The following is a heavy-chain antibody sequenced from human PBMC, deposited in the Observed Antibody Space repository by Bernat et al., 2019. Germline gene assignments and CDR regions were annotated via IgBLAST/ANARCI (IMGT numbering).Heavy chain of an antibody. D-gene: IGHD1-7*01. CDR1: GFTFSSYA. J-gene: IGHJ6*02. Sequence: QVQLVESGGGVVQPGRSLRLSCAASGFTFSSYAMPWVRQAPGKGLGWVAVISYDGSNKYYADSVKGRFTISRDNSKNTLYLQMNSLRAEDTAVYYCARDGGITGTTIGGGYYYGMDVWGQGTTVTVSS. CDR3: ARDGGITGTTIGGGYYYGMDV. V-gene: IGHV3-30-3*01. CDR2: ISYDGSNK.